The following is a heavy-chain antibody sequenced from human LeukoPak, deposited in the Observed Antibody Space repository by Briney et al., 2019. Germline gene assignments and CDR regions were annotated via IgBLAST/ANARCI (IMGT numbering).Heavy chain of an antibody. CDR1: GGSFSGYY. Sequence: SETLSLTCAVYGGSFSGYYWSLIRQPPGKGLEWIGEINHSGSTNYNPSLKSRVTISVDTSKNQFSLKLSSVTAGDTAVYYCARVAIAVADPYDYWGQGTLVTVSS. J-gene: IGHJ4*02. CDR2: INHSGST. CDR3: ARVAIAVADPYDY. D-gene: IGHD6-19*01. V-gene: IGHV4-34*01.